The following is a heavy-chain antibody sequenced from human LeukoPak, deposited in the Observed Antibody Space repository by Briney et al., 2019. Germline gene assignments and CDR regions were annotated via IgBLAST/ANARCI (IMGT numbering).Heavy chain of an antibody. CDR3: VRSAIFGPVGI. V-gene: IGHV3-9*01. J-gene: IGHJ3*02. Sequence: PGGSLRLSCAASGFTFTSYAMHWVRQAPGKGLEWVSGISWSSGIIGYADSVKGRFTISRDNAKNSLYLQMNSLRADDTALYYCVRSAIFGPVGIWGQGTMVTVSS. D-gene: IGHD3/OR15-3a*01. CDR2: ISWSSGII. CDR1: GFTFTSYA.